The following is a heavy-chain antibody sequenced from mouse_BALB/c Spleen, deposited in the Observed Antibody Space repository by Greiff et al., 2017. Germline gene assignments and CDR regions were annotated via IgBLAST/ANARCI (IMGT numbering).Heavy chain of an antibody. D-gene: IGHD1-1*01. V-gene: IGHV5-6-5*01. CDR2: ISSGGST. Sequence: EVKLVESGGGLVKPGGSLKLSCAASGFTFSSYAMSWVRQTPEKRLEWVASISSGGSTYYPDSVKGRFTISRDNARNILYLQMSSLRSEDTAMYYCARYYYGSSWYFDVWGAGTTVTVSA. CDR1: GFTFSSYA. CDR3: ARYYYGSSWYFDV. J-gene: IGHJ1*01.